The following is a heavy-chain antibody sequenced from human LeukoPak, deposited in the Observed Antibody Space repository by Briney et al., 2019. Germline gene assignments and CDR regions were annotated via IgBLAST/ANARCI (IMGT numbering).Heavy chain of an antibody. CDR1: GGSISSYY. D-gene: IGHD3-22*01. Sequence: SETLSLTCTVSGGSISSYYWSWIRQPAGKGLEWIGRIHTSGSTNYNPSLKSRVTMSVDTSKNQFSLKLSSVTAADTAVYYCARVGFYDSSGYFDYWGQGTLVTVSS. CDR2: IHTSGST. V-gene: IGHV4-4*07. CDR3: ARVGFYDSSGYFDY. J-gene: IGHJ4*02.